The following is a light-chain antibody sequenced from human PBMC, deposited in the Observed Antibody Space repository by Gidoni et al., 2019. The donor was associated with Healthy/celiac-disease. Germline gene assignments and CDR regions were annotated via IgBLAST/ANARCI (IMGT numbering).Light chain of an antibody. CDR1: KLGDKY. CDR2: QDS. J-gene: IGLJ2*01. Sequence: SYELPQPTSVSVSPGQTASIPCSGDKLGDKYACWYQQKPGQSPVLVIYQDSKRPAVIPERFSGSNSGNTATLTIGVTQAMDEADYYCQAWDSSTVVFGGGTKLTVL. CDR3: QAWDSSTVV. V-gene: IGLV3-1*01.